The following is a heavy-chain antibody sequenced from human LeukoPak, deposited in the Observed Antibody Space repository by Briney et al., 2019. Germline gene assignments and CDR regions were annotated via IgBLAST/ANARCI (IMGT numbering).Heavy chain of an antibody. CDR3: ARRVDATRWFDP. D-gene: IGHD2-15*01. J-gene: IGHJ5*02. CDR2: INSDGTTT. V-gene: IGHV3-74*03. Sequence: PGGSLRLSCAASGFTFSNYFMRWVRQAPGKGLVWVSRINSDGTTTMYAASVKGRFTISRDNAKNTLYLQMNSLRDEDTAVYYCARRVDATRWFDPWGQGTLVTVSS. CDR1: GFTFSNYF.